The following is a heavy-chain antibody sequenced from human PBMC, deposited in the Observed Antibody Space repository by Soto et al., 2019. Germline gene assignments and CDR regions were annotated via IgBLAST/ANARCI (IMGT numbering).Heavy chain of an antibody. CDR2: IIPIFGTA. V-gene: IGHV1-69*13. D-gene: IGHD2-15*01. CDR3: ARRPNGYCSGGSCYSYYFDY. J-gene: IGHJ4*02. CDR1: GGTFSSYA. Sequence: SVKVSCKASGGTFSSYAISWVRQAPGQGLEWMGGIIPIFGTANYAQKFQGRVTITADESTSTAYMELSSLRSEDTAVYYCARRPNGYCSGGSCYSYYFDYWGQGTLVTVSS.